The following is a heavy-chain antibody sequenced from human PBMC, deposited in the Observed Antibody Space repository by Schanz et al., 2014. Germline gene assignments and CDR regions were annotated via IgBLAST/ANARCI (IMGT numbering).Heavy chain of an antibody. Sequence: EVQLVASGGGLVQPGGSLRLSCLASGFAFSSYGMNWLRQAPGKGLEWVSTIGTSGGTNYAESVKGRFTISRDNSKNTLYLQMNHRSAVDTAVYYCARKVVAASGGYYDNRGQWALVSVSS. CDR2: IGTSGGT. D-gene: IGHD2-15*01. J-gene: IGHJ4*03. V-gene: IGHV3-23*04. CDR3: ARKVVAASGGYYDN. CDR1: GFAFSSYG.